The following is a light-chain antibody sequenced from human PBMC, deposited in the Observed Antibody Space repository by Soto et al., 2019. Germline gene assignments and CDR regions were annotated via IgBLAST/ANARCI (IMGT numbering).Light chain of an antibody. J-gene: IGKJ1*01. CDR1: QSVSSSY. CDR3: QQYGSSPWT. Sequence: EIVLTQSPGTLFLSPEERATHSCRASQSVSSSYLAWYQQKPGQAPRLLIYGASSRATGIPDRFSGSGSGTDFTLTISRLEPEDFAVYYCQQYGSSPWTFGQGTKVDIK. CDR2: GAS. V-gene: IGKV3-20*01.